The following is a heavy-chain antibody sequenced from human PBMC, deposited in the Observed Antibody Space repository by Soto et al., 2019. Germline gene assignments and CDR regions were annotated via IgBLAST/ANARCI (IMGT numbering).Heavy chain of an antibody. Sequence: PGGSLRLSCAASGFTFSDYYMSWIRQAPGKGLEWVSYISSSGSTIYYADSVKGRFTISRDNAKNSLYLQMNRLRAEDTAVYYCARETNGFMGAIAPAGYYYYGMDVWVQGTTVTVSS. CDR3: ARETNGFMGAIAPAGYYYYGMDV. CDR2: ISSSGSTI. D-gene: IGHD1-26*01. J-gene: IGHJ6*02. V-gene: IGHV3-11*01. CDR1: GFTFSDYY.